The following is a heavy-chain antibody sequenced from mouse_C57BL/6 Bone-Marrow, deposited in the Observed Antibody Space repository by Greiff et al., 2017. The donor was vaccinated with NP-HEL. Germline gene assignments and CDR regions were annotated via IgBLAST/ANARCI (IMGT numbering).Heavy chain of an antibody. Sequence: LQESGPGLVQPSQSLSITCTVSGFSLTSYGVHWVRQSPGKGLEWLGVIWRGGSTDYNAAFMSRLSITKDNSKSQVFFKMNSLQADDTAIYYCAKGLLSSLYAMDYWGQGTSVTVSS. V-gene: IGHV2-5*01. CDR3: AKGLLSSLYAMDY. CDR1: GFSLTSYG. D-gene: IGHD2-1*01. J-gene: IGHJ4*01. CDR2: IWRGGST.